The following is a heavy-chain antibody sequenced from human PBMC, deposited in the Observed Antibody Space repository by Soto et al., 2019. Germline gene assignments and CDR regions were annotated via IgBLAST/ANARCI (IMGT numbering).Heavy chain of an antibody. CDR1: GGSISSYY. CDR2: IYYSGST. Sequence: SETLSPTCTVSGGSISSYYWSWIRQPPGKGLEWIGYIYYSGSTNYNPSLKSRVTISVDTSKNQFSLKLSSVTAADTAVYCCAIGYCSSTSCSNAAFDIWGQGTMVTVSS. D-gene: IGHD2-2*01. J-gene: IGHJ3*02. CDR3: AIGYCSSTSCSNAAFDI. V-gene: IGHV4-59*01.